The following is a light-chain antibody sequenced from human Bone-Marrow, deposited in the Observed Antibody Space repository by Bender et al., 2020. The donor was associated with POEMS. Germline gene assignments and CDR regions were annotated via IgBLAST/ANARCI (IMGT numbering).Light chain of an antibody. V-gene: IGLV3-25*03. J-gene: IGLJ3*02. CDR1: ALPNQY. CDR2: KDS. Sequence: SYELTQPPSVSVSPGQTARITCSGDALPNQYAYWYQQKPGQAPVLVIYKDSERPSGIPERFSGSSSGTTVTLTISGVQAEDEADYYCQSVDSSSTYHALFGGGTKLTVL. CDR3: QSVDSSSTYHAL.